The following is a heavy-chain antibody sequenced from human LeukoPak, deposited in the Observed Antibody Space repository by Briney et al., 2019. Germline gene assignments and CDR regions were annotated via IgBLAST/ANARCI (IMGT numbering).Heavy chain of an antibody. J-gene: IGHJ6*02. D-gene: IGHD3-3*01. CDR1: GYTFNSSY. Sequence: ASVKVSCKASGYTFNSSYMHWVRQAPGQGLEWMGIINPSDDSTRYAQKFQGRVTITADKSTGTAYMELSSLRSEDTAVYYCARYLEGYYGMDVWGQGTTVTVSS. CDR2: INPSDDST. CDR3: ARYLEGYYGMDV. V-gene: IGHV1-46*02.